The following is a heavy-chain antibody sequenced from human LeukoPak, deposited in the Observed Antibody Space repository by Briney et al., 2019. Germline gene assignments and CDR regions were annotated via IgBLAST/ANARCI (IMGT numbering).Heavy chain of an antibody. D-gene: IGHD5-18*01. CDR1: GGSISSGGYY. V-gene: IGHV4-31*03. J-gene: IGHJ4*02. Sequence: SQTLSLTCTVSGGSISSGGYYWSWIRQHPGKGLEWIGYIYYSGSTYYNPSLKSRVTIPVDTSKNQFSLKLSSVTAADTAVYYCARDRGSRGYSYGLDYWGQGTLVTVSS. CDR2: IYYSGST. CDR3: ARDRGSRGYSYGLDY.